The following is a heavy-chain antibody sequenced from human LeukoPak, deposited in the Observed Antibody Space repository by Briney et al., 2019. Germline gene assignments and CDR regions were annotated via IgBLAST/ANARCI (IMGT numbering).Heavy chain of an antibody. J-gene: IGHJ3*02. CDR3: ATYYYDSSGYYWDAFDI. CDR1: GGSISSYY. V-gene: IGHV4-59*08. D-gene: IGHD3-22*01. CDR2: IYYSGST. Sequence: SETLSLTCTVSGGSISSYYWSWIRQPPGKGLEWIGCIYYSGSTNYNPSLKSRVTISVDTSKNQFSLKLSSVTAADTAVYYCATYYYDSSGYYWDAFDIWGQGTMVTVSS.